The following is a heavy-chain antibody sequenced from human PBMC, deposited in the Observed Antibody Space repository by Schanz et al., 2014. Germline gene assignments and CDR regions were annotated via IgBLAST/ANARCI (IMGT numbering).Heavy chain of an antibody. Sequence: QVQLVQSGAEVKKPGASVKVSCKASGYTFISYGIKWVRQAPGQGLEWMGWISAYNGHTDYAQKLQGRVTLTADTSTSTAYMDLSRLRSDDTAVYYCARVRSEDYGGMDVWGQGTTVTVSS. V-gene: IGHV1-18*01. J-gene: IGHJ6*02. CDR3: ARVRSEDYGGMDV. CDR2: ISAYNGHT. CDR1: GYTFISYG.